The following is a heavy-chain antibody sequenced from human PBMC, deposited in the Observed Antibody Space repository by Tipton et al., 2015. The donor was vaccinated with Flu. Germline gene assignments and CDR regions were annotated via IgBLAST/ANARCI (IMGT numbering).Heavy chain of an antibody. J-gene: IGHJ6*02. CDR3: ARDRLLWFGDRYGMDV. V-gene: IGHV4-39*07. CDR1: GGSISSSSYY. CDR2: IYYRGST. Sequence: TLSLTCTVSGGSISSSSYYWGWIRQPPGKGLEWIGSIYYRGSTYYNPSLKSRVTISVDTSKNQFSLKLSSVTAADTAVYYCARDRLLWFGDRYGMDVWGQGTTVTVSS. D-gene: IGHD3-10*01.